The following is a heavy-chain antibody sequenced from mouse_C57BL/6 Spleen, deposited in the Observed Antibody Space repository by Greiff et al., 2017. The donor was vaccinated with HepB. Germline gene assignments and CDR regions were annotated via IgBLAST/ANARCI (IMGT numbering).Heavy chain of an antibody. D-gene: IGHD2-2*01. CDR3: ARNYGYDGYAMDY. J-gene: IGHJ4*01. Sequence: QVQLKESGAELVRPGTSVKVSCKASGYAFTNYLIEWVKQRPGQGLEWIGVINPGSGGTNYNEKFKGKATLTADKSSSTAYMQLSSLTSEDSAVYFCARNYGYDGYAMDYWGQGTSVTVSS. CDR1: GYAFTNYL. V-gene: IGHV1-54*01. CDR2: INPGSGGT.